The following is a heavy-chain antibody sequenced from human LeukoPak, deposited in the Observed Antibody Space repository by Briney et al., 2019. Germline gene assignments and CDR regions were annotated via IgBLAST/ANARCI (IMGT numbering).Heavy chain of an antibody. CDR3: ATPRGSGSYLAFDY. J-gene: IGHJ4*02. CDR1: GFTFSSYW. V-gene: IGHV3-74*01. Sequence: GSLRLSCAASGFTFSSYWMHWVRQAPGKGLVWVSRINSDGSSTSYADPVKGRFTISRDNAKNTLYLQMNSLRAEDTAVYYCATPRGSGSYLAFDYWGQGTLVTVSS. D-gene: IGHD1-26*01. CDR2: INSDGSST.